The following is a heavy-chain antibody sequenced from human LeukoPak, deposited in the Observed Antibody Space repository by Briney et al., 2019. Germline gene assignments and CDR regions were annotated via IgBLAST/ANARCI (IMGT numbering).Heavy chain of an antibody. CDR3: ARHYGRHYFDY. Sequence: SETLSLTCTVSSGSISSSSYYWGWIRQPPGKGLEWIGTIYYSGSTYYNPSLKSRVSISVDTSKNQFSLKLSSVTAADTAVYYCARHYGRHYFDYWGQGTLVTVSS. V-gene: IGHV4-39*01. CDR2: IYYSGST. J-gene: IGHJ4*02. CDR1: SGSISSSSYY. D-gene: IGHD3-10*01.